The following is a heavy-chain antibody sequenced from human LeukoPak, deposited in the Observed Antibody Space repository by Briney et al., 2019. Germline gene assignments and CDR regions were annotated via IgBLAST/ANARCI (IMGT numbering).Heavy chain of an antibody. Sequence: PSETLSLTCTVSGGSISSGGYYWSWIRQHPGKGLEWIGYIYYSGSTYYNPSLKSRVTISVDTSKNQFSLKLSSVTAADTAVYYCARDARMYSSSWYFDYWGQGTLVTVSS. J-gene: IGHJ4*02. CDR2: IYYSGST. V-gene: IGHV4-31*03. CDR1: GGSISSGGYY. CDR3: ARDARMYSSSWYFDY. D-gene: IGHD6-13*01.